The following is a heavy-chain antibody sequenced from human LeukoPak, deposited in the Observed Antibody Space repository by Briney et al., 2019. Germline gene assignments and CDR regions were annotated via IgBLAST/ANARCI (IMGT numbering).Heavy chain of an antibody. D-gene: IGHD3-10*01. CDR1: GFTFSRYA. CDR3: VKDSSSGSYFDY. J-gene: IGHJ4*02. CDR2: ISSNGGST. V-gene: IGHV3-64D*06. Sequence: HPGGSLRLSCSASGFTFSRYAMHWVRQAPGKGLEYVSAISSNGGSTYYADSVKGRFTISRDNSRNTLHLQMSSLRVEDTAVYYCVKDSSSGSYFDYWGQGTLVTVSS.